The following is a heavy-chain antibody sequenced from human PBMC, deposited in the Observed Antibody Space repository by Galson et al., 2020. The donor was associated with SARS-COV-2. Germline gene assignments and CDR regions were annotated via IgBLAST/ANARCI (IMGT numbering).Heavy chain of an antibody. V-gene: IGHV3-30-3*01. CDR1: GFSLRGYA. D-gene: IGHD5-18*01. J-gene: IGHJ5*02. CDR3: ARIGWGVSYGSGWDP. Sequence: GESLKISCAASGFSLRGYAMEWVRQAPGKGLEWVALIAYDGSKEYYADSVKGRFTISRDDSKNTVFLQMDSLGPEDTAMYYCARIGWGVSYGSGWDPWGQGTPVTVS. CDR2: IAYDGSKE.